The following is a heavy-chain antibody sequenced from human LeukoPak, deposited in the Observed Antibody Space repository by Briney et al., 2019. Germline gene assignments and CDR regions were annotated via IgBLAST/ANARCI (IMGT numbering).Heavy chain of an antibody. Sequence: PGGSLRLSCAASGFTFSSYGMHWVRQAPGKGLEWVSVISDDGSKKYYADSVKGRFTISRDNAKNSLYLQMNSLRAEDTAVYYCARGSDYYDPAGAIDYWGQGTLVTVSS. CDR1: GFTFSSYG. CDR3: ARGSDYYDPAGAIDY. J-gene: IGHJ4*02. CDR2: ISDDGSKK. V-gene: IGHV3-30*03. D-gene: IGHD3-22*01.